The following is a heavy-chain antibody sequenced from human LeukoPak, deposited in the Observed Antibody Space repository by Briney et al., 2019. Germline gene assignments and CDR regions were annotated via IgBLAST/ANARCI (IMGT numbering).Heavy chain of an antibody. D-gene: IGHD2-8*01. J-gene: IGHJ3*01. CDR1: GFYFSDYA. V-gene: IGHV3-21*03. CDR3: AREPMYATFDV. CDR2: ITTTGTKT. Sequence: GGSLRLSCAASGFYFSDYAMNWVRQAPGKGLEWVASITTTGTKTYYKASVKGRCTISRDNARNTLFLQLNNLRADDIGFYYCAREPMYATFDVWGRGTMVTVSS.